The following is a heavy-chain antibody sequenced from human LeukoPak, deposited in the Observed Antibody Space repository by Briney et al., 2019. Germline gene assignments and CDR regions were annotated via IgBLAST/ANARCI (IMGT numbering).Heavy chain of an antibody. D-gene: IGHD3-22*01. V-gene: IGHV3-48*04. CDR1: GFKLIGYS. CDR2: INSSSGTI. J-gene: IGHJ4*02. CDR3: AKEGDNTGYRYFDD. Sequence: GGSLRLSCAASGFKLIGYSMNWVRQAPGKGLERVSYINSSSGTIIYADSVKGRVTISRDNAKNSLYLQMNSLRAEDTAVYYCAKEGDNTGYRYFDDWGQGTLVTVSS.